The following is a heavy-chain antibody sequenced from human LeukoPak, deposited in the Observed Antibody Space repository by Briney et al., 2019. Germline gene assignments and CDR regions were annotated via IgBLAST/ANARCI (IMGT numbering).Heavy chain of an antibody. V-gene: IGHV3-33*01. CDR2: IWYDGSNK. Sequence: GRSLRLSCAASGFTFSSYGMHWVRQAPGKGLEWVAVIWYDGSNKYYADSVKGRFTISRDNSKNTLYLQMNSLRAEDTAVYYRARDEWDTAMVKWGRVDYWGQGTLVTVSS. D-gene: IGHD5-18*01. J-gene: IGHJ4*02. CDR1: GFTFSSYG. CDR3: ARDEWDTAMVKWGRVDY.